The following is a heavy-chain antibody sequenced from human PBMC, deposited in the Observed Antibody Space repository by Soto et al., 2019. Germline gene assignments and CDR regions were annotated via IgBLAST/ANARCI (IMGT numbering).Heavy chain of an antibody. Sequence: ASVKVSCKASGYTFTSYALHWVRQAPGQRHEWMGWINAGNGNTRSSRKFQGRVTFTRDTSTTTTYMELSSLGSEYTAVYYCATKSSGSYYFDYWGQGALVTVSS. CDR2: INAGNGNT. D-gene: IGHD6-19*01. CDR1: GYTFTSYA. V-gene: IGHV1-3*01. CDR3: ATKSSGSYYFDY. J-gene: IGHJ4*02.